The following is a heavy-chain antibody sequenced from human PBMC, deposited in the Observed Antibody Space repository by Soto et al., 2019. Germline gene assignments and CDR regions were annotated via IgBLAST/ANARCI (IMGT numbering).Heavy chain of an antibody. D-gene: IGHD4-17*01. CDR3: ARHYGDYTSPFDY. Sequence: AETLSLTCSVSGGSISRSSYYWGWIRQPPGKGLEWIGSVHHSGSTHYNPSLKSRVTISVDTGKNQFSLRLSSVTAADTAVYYCARHYGDYTSPFDYWGQGPLVTVSS. J-gene: IGHJ4*02. CDR2: VHHSGST. V-gene: IGHV4-39*01. CDR1: GGSISRSSYY.